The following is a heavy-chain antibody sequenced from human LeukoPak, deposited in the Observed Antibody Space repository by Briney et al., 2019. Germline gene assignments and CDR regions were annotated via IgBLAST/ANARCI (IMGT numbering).Heavy chain of an antibody. CDR3: ARVIYCSGGSCYDGAWFDP. V-gene: IGHV4-38-2*01. J-gene: IGHJ5*02. Sequence: SETLSLTCGVSGYSISSGYYWGWIRQPPEKGLEWIGSIYHGGSTYYNPSLKSRVTISVDTSKNQFSLKLSSLTAADTAVYYCARVIYCSGGSCYDGAWFDPWGQGTLVTVSS. CDR2: IYHGGST. D-gene: IGHD2-15*01. CDR1: GYSISSGYY.